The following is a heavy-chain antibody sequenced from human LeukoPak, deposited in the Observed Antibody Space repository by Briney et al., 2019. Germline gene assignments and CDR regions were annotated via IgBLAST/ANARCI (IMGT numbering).Heavy chain of an antibody. Sequence: PSETLSLTCSVSGYSFTSGHYWGWIRQPPGKGLEWIANIYHTGSAHYNPSLKSRVTISVDTSKNQFSLKLSSVTAADTAVYYCARAEGLGYCSGGSCYSLGVGWFDPWGQGTLVTVSS. CDR2: IYHTGSA. D-gene: IGHD2-15*01. V-gene: IGHV4-38-2*02. J-gene: IGHJ5*02. CDR1: GYSFTSGHY. CDR3: ARAEGLGYCSGGSCYSLGVGWFDP.